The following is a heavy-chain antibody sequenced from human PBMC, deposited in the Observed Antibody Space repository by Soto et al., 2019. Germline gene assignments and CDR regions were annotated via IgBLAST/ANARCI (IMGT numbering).Heavy chain of an antibody. CDR3: AKCMQAYWNYDAHHI. Sequence: GGSLRLSCAASGFTFSPYSMTWVRQAPGKGLEWVAHITATGGNTYYADSVRGRFTISRDTSGNTLYLQMNSLRAEDTALYYCAKCMQAYWNYDAHHIWGQGTMVTVSS. D-gene: IGHD1-7*01. V-gene: IGHV3-23*01. CDR1: GFTFSPYS. J-gene: IGHJ3*02. CDR2: ITATGGNT.